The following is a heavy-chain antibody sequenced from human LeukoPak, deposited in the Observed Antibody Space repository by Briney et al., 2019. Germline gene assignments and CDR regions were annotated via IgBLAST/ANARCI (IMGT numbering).Heavy chain of an antibody. CDR2: IIPIFVTA. Sequence: ASVKVSCKASGGTFSSYAISWVRQAPGQGLEWMGGIIPIFVTANYAQKFQGRVTITADESTSTAYMELSSLRSEDTAVYYCARDPYCSSTSCYTLFDPWGQGTLVTVSS. CDR1: GGTFSSYA. CDR3: ARDPYCSSTSCYTLFDP. V-gene: IGHV1-69*01. J-gene: IGHJ5*02. D-gene: IGHD2-2*02.